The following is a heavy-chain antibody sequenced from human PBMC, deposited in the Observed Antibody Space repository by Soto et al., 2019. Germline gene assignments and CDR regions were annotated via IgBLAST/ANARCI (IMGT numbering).Heavy chain of an antibody. CDR3: VRDSTTTWWGSWS. V-gene: IGHV1-3*04. D-gene: IGHD2-15*01. J-gene: IGHJ5*02. CDR1: GYTFRSYS. CDR2: INTGNGNT. Sequence: QVQLVQSGAEVKKPGASVKVLCKTSGYTFRSYSMHWVRQAPGQRPEWMGWINTGNGNTRYSAKFQDRVTIARDTSASTAYMELYSLTSEDSATYYCVRDSTTTWWGSWSWGQGTLITVSS.